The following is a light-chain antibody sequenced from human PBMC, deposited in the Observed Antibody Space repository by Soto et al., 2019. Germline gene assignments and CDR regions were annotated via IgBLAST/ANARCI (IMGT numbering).Light chain of an antibody. J-gene: IGKJ3*01. V-gene: IGKV1-9*01. CDR3: QQANIYPFT. CDR2: SAS. Sequence: IQLTQSPSSLSASVGDRVTITCRASQGISNYLAWYQQKPGKAPKLLIYSASTLRRGVSSRFSGSGSGADFTLMISSLQPEDVATYFCQQANIYPFTFGLGTKVEIK. CDR1: QGISNY.